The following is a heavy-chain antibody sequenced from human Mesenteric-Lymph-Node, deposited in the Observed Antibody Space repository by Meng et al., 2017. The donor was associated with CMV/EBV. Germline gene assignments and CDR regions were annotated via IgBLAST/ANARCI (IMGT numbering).Heavy chain of an antibody. CDR1: GFTFSGYA. J-gene: IGHJ6*02. Sequence: GESLKISCAASGFTFSGYAIHWVRQAPGKGLEWVASISYDGSNKYYADSVQGRFTISRDNYKNTLYLQLNSLRPEDTALYYCARERGPAPYFYYGLDVWGQGTTVTVS. D-gene: IGHD1-26*01. CDR3: ARERGPAPYFYYGLDV. CDR2: ISYDGSNK. V-gene: IGHV3-30*04.